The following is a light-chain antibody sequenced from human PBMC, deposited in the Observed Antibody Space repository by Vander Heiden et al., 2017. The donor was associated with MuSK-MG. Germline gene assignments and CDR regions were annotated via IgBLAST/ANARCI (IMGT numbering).Light chain of an antibody. CDR1: RDISNC. J-gene: IGKJ4*01. V-gene: IGKV1-33*01. CDR2: DAS. CDR3: QQENRLHPHIT. Sequence: DIQMTQSPSSLSASVGDRVTITCQASRDISNCLNWYKHKAGKAPKILIYDASNLETGVKSRFSGSGDGTDFTFTINSRQPEGIESYYCQQENRLHPHITFGGGTKVEIK.